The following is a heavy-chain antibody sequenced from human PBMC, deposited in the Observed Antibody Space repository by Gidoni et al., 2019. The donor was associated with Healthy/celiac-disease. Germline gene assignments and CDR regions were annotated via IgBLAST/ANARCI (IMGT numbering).Heavy chain of an antibody. D-gene: IGHD2-2*01. CDR1: VYSFTSHC. Sequence: EVQLVQSGAEVKKPGESLKISCKGSVYSFTSHCLGCVCQMPGKGLEWMGIICPGDSYTIYSQSFQGQVTISADKSISTAYLQWSSLKASDTAMYYCARPKYCSSTSCAYWYFDLWGRSTLVTVSS. CDR3: ARPKYCSSTSCAYWYFDL. CDR2: ICPGDSYT. J-gene: IGHJ2*01. V-gene: IGHV5-51*03.